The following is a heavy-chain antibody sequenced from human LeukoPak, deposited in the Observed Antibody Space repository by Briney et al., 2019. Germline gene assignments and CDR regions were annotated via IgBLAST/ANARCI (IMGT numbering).Heavy chain of an antibody. Sequence: SETLSLTCAVYGGSFSGYYWSWIRQPPGKGLEWIGEINHSGSTNYNPSLKSRVTISVDTSKNQFSLKLSSVTAADTAVYYCARGRGLLLRFGELFDYWGQGTLVTVSS. CDR3: ARGRGLLLRFGELFDY. CDR1: GGSFSGYY. J-gene: IGHJ4*02. CDR2: INHSGST. D-gene: IGHD3-10*01. V-gene: IGHV4-34*01.